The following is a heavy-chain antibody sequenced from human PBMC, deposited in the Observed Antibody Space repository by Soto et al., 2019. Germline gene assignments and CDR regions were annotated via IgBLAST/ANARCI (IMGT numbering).Heavy chain of an antibody. CDR3: ARAGYYYVSRGYRSFAAFDI. J-gene: IGHJ3*02. CDR2: INPSGGST. Sequence: QVQLVQSGAEVKKPGASVKVSCKASGYTFTSYYMHWVRQAPGQGLEWMGIINPSGGSTSYAQKFQGRVTMTRDTSTSTVYMELSSLRSEDTAVYYCARAGYYYVSRGYRSFAAFDIWGQGTMVTVSS. V-gene: IGHV1-46*03. D-gene: IGHD3-22*01. CDR1: GYTFTSYY.